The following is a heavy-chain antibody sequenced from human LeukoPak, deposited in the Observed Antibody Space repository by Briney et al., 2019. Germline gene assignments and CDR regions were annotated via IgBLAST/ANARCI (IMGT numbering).Heavy chain of an antibody. V-gene: IGHV3-33*01. Sequence: GGSLRLSCAASGFTFSSYDMHWVRQAPGKGLEWVAVIWYDGSNKYYADSVKGRFTISRDNSKNTLYLQMNSLRAEDTAVYYCARDDYGGKLDIWGQGTVVTVSS. CDR3: ARDDYGGKLDI. D-gene: IGHD4-23*01. J-gene: IGHJ3*02. CDR1: GFTFSSYD. CDR2: IWYDGSNK.